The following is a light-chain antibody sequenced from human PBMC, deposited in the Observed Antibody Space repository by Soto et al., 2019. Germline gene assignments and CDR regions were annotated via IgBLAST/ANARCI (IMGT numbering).Light chain of an antibody. CDR1: QSVSSSY. CDR3: QPYGSLPVT. V-gene: IGKV3-20*01. CDR2: GAS. J-gene: IGKJ3*01. Sequence: EIVLTQSPGTLSLSPGERATLYCRASQSVSSSYFAWYQQKPGQAPRLLIWGASIRATGIPDRFSGSGSGTDFTLIFSRLEPEDFSVYYCQPYGSLPVTFGPGNKVHIK.